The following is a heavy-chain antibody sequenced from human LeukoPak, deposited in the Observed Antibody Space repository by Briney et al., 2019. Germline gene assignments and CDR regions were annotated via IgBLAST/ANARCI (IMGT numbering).Heavy chain of an antibody. J-gene: IGHJ5*02. CDR3: ARVPRDYDFWFDP. Sequence: ASVKVSCKASGGTFSSYAISWVRQAPGQGLEWMGGIIPIFGTANYAQKFQGRVTITTDESTSTAYMELSSLRFEDTAVYYCARVPRDYDFWFDPWGQGTLVTVSS. V-gene: IGHV1-69*05. CDR2: IIPIFGTA. CDR1: GGTFSSYA. D-gene: IGHD3-3*01.